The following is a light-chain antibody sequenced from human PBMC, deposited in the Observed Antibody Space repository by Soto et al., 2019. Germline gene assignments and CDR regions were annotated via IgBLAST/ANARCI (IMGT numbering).Light chain of an antibody. Sequence: DIQMTQSPSSLSASVGDRVTITCRASQGISNYLAWYQQKPGKVPNLLIYGASTLQSGVPSRYSGSGSGTVSPPPISTLHPKIVEIYYCKNKNIFSQSSSGPGTKVNIK. V-gene: IGKV1-27*01. CDR1: QGISNY. CDR3: KNKNIFSQSS. J-gene: IGKJ3*01. CDR2: GAS.